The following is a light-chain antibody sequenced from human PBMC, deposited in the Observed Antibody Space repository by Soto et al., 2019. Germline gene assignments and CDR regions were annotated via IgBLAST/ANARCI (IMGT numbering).Light chain of an antibody. V-gene: IGKV1-9*01. CDR3: QQLNSYPLT. CDR2: GAS. J-gene: IGKJ4*01. Sequence: IQLTQSPSSLSASVGDRVTITCRASQGISSYLAWYQQKPGKAPKLLIYGASTLQSGVPSRFRGSGSGTDFTLTISSLQPEDLETYYCQQLNSYPLTFGGGTKVDIK. CDR1: QGISSY.